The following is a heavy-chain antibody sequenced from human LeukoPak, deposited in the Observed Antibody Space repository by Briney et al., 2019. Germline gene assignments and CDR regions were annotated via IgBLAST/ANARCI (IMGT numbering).Heavy chain of an antibody. CDR2: ISGSGGDA. Sequence: HPGGSLRLSCAASGFTFSSYGMSWVRQAPGKGLEWVSGISGSGGDASYADSVKGRFTISRDNAKNSLYLQMNSLRAEDTAVYYCAREMLAAVAAQSWGQGTLVTVSS. CDR3: AREMLAAVAAQS. J-gene: IGHJ5*02. D-gene: IGHD6-19*01. V-gene: IGHV3-23*01. CDR1: GFTFSSYG.